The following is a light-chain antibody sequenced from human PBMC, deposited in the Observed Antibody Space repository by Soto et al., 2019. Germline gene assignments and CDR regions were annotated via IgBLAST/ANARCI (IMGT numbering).Light chain of an antibody. CDR3: CSYAGSYTLI. J-gene: IGLJ2*01. Sequence: QSALTQPRSVSGSPGQSVTVSCTGSSSDVGGYNYVSWYQQHPGKAPKLLISDVANRASGVPDRFSGSKSGNTASLTISGLQPDDEAEYFGCSYAGSYTLIFGGGTKLTVL. CDR1: SSDVGGYNY. CDR2: DVA. V-gene: IGLV2-11*01.